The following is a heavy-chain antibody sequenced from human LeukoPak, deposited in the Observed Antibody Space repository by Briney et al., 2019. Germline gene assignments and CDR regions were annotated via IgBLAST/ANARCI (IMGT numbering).Heavy chain of an antibody. CDR1: GGSFSGYY. J-gene: IGHJ5*02. V-gene: IGHV4-34*01. CDR2: INHSGST. Sequence: PSETLSLTCAVYGGSFSGYYWSWIRQPPGKGLEWIGEINHSGSTNYNPSLKSRVTISVDTSKNQFSLKLISVTAADTAVYYCARDGEIVRGAGDHTYNWFDPWGQGTLVTVSS. D-gene: IGHD3-10*01. CDR3: ARDGEIVRGAGDHTYNWFDP.